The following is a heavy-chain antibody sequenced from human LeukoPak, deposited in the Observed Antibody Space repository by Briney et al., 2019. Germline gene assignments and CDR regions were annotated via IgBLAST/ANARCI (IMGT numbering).Heavy chain of an antibody. CDR2: ISYDGSNK. D-gene: IGHD2-15*01. CDR1: GFTLSSYA. V-gene: IGHV3-30-3*01. CDR3: AKVMPPGRIRFYSYYMDV. J-gene: IGHJ6*03. Sequence: GGSLRLSCAGSGFTLSSYAMHWVRQAPGKGLEWVAVISYDGSNKYYADSVKGRFTISRDNSKNTLYLQLNSLRVEDTAVYYCAKVMPPGRIRFYSYYMDVWGKGTTVSVS.